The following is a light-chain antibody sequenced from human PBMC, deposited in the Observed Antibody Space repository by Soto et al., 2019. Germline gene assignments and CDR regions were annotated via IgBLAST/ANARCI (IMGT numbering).Light chain of an antibody. Sequence: TQSPATLSLSPGDRATLSCRASQSISSWLAWYQQKPGKAPKLLIYDASSLESGVPSRFSGSGSGTEFTLTISSLQPDDFATYYCQQYNSYSYTFGQGTKLEIK. CDR3: QQYNSYSYT. J-gene: IGKJ2*01. V-gene: IGKV1-5*01. CDR1: QSISSW. CDR2: DAS.